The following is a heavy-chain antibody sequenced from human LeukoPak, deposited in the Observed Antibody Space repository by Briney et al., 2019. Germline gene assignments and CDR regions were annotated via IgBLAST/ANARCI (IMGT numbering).Heavy chain of an antibody. Sequence: SETLSLTCTVSGGSISSSSYYWGWIRQPPGKGLEWIGSIYYSGSTNYNPSLKSRVTISVDKSKNQFSLKLSSVTAADTAVYYCARDRGTWNDDGFDYWGQGTLVTVSS. D-gene: IGHD1-1*01. CDR3: ARDRGTWNDDGFDY. V-gene: IGHV4-39*07. CDR2: IYYSGST. J-gene: IGHJ4*02. CDR1: GGSISSSSYY.